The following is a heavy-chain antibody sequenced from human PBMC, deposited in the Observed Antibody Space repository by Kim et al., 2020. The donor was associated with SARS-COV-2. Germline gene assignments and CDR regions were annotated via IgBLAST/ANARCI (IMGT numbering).Heavy chain of an antibody. D-gene: IGHD3-22*01. CDR3: AKDRPYYYDSSGYPNGWYFDL. J-gene: IGHJ2*01. CDR2: ISGSGGST. CDR1: GFTFSSYA. V-gene: IGHV3-23*01. Sequence: GGSLRLSCAASGFTFSSYAMSWVRQAPGKGLEWVSAISGSGGSTYYADSVKDRFTISRDNSKNTLYLQMNSLRAEDTAVYYCAKDRPYYYDSSGYPNGWYFDLWGRGTLVTVSS.